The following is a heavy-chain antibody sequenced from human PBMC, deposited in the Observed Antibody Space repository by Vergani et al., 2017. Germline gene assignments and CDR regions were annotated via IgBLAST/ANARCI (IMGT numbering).Heavy chain of an antibody. CDR3: AREEQLAPTGYYYYYMDV. V-gene: IGHV4-59*12. CDR1: GGSISSYY. J-gene: IGHJ6*03. Sequence: QVQLQESGPGLVKPSQTLSLTCTVSGGSISSYYWSWIRQPPGKGLEWIGYIYYSGSTNYNPSLKRRVTISVDTSKNQFSLKLSSVTAADTAVYYCAREEQLAPTGYYYYYMDVWGKGTTVTVSS. CDR2: IYYSGST. D-gene: IGHD6-6*01.